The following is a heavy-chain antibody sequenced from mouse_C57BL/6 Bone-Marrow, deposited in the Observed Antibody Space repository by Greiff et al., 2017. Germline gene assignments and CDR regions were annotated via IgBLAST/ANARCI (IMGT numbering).Heavy chain of an antibody. J-gene: IGHJ4*01. CDR3: ARKLLCGYYAMDY. V-gene: IGHV2-9-1*01. Sequence: VQLQESGPGLVAPSQSLSITCTVSGFSLTSYAISWVRQPPGKGLEWLGVIWTGGGTNYNSAIKSRLSISKDNSKRQAFLKMNSLQTDDTATFYCARKLLCGYYAMDYWGQGTSVTVSS. CDR1: GFSLTSYA. CDR2: IWTGGGT. D-gene: IGHD1-1*02.